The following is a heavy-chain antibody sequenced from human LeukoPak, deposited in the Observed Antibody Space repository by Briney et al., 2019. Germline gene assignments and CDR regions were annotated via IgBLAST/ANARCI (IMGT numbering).Heavy chain of an antibody. CDR2: INPNSGGT. V-gene: IGHV1-2*06. CDR1: GYTFGGYY. CDR3: ARGGSDY. Sequence: ASVKVSCKASGYTFGGYYLHWVRQAPGQGLEWLGQINPNSGGTNYAQEFQGRVTVTWDTSISTTYLHLSRLTSDDTALYYCARGGSDYWGQGTLVTVSS. J-gene: IGHJ4*02.